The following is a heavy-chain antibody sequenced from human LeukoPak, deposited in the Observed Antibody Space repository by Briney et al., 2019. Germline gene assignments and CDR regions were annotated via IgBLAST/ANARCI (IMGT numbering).Heavy chain of an antibody. CDR2: IIPILGIA. J-gene: IGHJ3*02. Sequence: SVKVSCKASGGTFSSYTISWVRQAPGQGLEWMGRIIPILGIANYAQKFQGRVTITTDESTSTAYMELSSLRSEDTAVYYCASQRGPVIYSGSPGAFDIWGQGTMVTVSS. D-gene: IGHD1-26*01. CDR3: ASQRGPVIYSGSPGAFDI. CDR1: GGTFSSYT. V-gene: IGHV1-69*02.